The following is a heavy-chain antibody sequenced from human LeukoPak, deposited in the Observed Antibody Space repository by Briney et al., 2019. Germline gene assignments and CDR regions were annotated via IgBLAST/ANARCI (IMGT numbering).Heavy chain of an antibody. D-gene: IGHD2/OR15-2a*01. V-gene: IGHV7-4-1*02. J-gene: IGHJ6*03. CDR2: INTNTGNP. Sequence: ASVKVSCKASGYTFTSYAMNWVRQAPGQGLEWMGWINTNTGNPTYAQGFTGRFVFSLDTSVSTAYLQISSLKAEDTAVYYCARGVENRMSYYYYYYMDVWGKGTTVTVSS. CDR3: ARGVENRMSYYYYYYMDV. CDR1: GYTFTSYA.